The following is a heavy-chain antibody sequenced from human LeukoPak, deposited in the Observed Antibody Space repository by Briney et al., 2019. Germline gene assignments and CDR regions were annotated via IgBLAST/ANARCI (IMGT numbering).Heavy chain of an antibody. CDR3: ARDAPGVTIFVTTYYYYYYMDV. CDR2: ISSSGSTI. CDR1: GFTFSSYE. J-gene: IGHJ6*03. Sequence: GGSLRLSCAASGFTFSSYEMNWVRQAPGKRLEWVSYISSSGSTIYYADSVKGRFTISRDNAKNSLYLQMNSLRAEDTAVYYCARDAPGVTIFVTTYYYYYYMDVWGKGTTVTISS. D-gene: IGHD3-9*01. V-gene: IGHV3-48*03.